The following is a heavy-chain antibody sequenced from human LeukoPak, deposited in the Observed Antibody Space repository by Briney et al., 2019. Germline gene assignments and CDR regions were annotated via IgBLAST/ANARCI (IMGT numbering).Heavy chain of an antibody. CDR2: IYYSGST. V-gene: IGHV4-59*01. D-gene: IGHD2-2*01. J-gene: IGHJ6*02. CDR1: GGSISSYY. CDR3: RGSTSRYGYYYYGMDV. Sequence: SETLSLTCTVSGGSISSYYWSWIRQPPGKGLEWIGYIYYSGSTNYNPSLKSRVPISVDTSKNQFSLKLSSVTAADTAVYYCRGSTSRYGYYYYGMDVWGQGTTVTVSS.